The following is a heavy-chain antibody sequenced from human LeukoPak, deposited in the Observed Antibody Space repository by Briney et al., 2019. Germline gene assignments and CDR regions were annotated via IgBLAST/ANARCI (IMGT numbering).Heavy chain of an antibody. D-gene: IGHD4-17*01. CDR2: IYYNGNT. J-gene: IGHJ4*02. CDR1: GGSISSSDYY. V-gene: IGHV4-39*01. Sequence: SETLSLTCTVSGGSISSSDYYWGWIRQPPGERLEWIGTIYYNGNTYYSPSLKSRVTISVDTSKNQFSLKLSSVTAADTAVYYCATPAGPYGDYDNWGQGTLVIVSS. CDR3: ATPAGPYGDYDN.